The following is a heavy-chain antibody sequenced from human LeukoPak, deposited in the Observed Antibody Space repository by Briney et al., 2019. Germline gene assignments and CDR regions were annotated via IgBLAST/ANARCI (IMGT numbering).Heavy chain of an antibody. J-gene: IGHJ4*02. V-gene: IGHV4-4*07. CDR1: GGSISSYY. CDR3: AASKPPCTNGVCLHRFDY. D-gene: IGHD2-8*01. CDR2: IYTSGST. Sequence: PSETLSLTCTVSGGSISSYYWSWIRQPAGKGLEWIGRIYTSGSTNYKPSLKSRVTMSVDTSKNQFSLKLSSVTAADTAVYYCAASKPPCTNGVCLHRFDYWGQGTLVTVSS.